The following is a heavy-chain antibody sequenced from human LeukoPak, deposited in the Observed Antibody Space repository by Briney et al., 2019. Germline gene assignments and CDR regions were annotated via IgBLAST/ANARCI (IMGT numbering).Heavy chain of an antibody. CDR3: ARAQTRIAATDY. D-gene: IGHD6-13*01. Sequence: GASVKVSCKASGGTFSIYAISWVRQAPGQRLEWMGWINAGNGNTKYSQKFQGRVTITRDTSASTAYMELSSLRSEDTAVYYCARAQTRIAATDYWGQGTLVTVSS. J-gene: IGHJ4*02. V-gene: IGHV1-3*01. CDR1: GGTFSIYA. CDR2: INAGNGNT.